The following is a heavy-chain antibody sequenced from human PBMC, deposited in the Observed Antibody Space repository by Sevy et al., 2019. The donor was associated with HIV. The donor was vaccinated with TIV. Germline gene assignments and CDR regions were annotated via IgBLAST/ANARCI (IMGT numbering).Heavy chain of an antibody. CDR2: VYYSWTT. J-gene: IGHJ3*02. D-gene: IGHD3-9*01. CDR3: ARTNENYQHTTGYEVSFDI. Sequence: SETLSLTCTVSGGSISSYYWSWIRQPPGKGLEWIGYVYYSWTTNYNPSLKSRVTLSVDTSKNQYSLKLRSVTAADTAVYYCARTNENYQHTTGYEVSFDIWGQGTMVTVSS. CDR1: GGSISSYY. V-gene: IGHV4-59*01.